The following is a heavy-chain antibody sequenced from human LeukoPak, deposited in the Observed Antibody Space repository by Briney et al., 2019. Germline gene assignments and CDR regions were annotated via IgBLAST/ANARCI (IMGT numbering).Heavy chain of an antibody. Sequence: GASVKVSCKASGYTFTSYGISWVRQAPGQGLEWMGWISVYNGNTHYAQKLQGRVTMTTDTSTSTAYMELRSLRSDDTAVYYCARDRIAVTDYPGGYWGQGTLVTVSP. CDR2: ISVYNGNT. CDR1: GYTFTSYG. CDR3: ARDRIAVTDYPGGY. D-gene: IGHD6-19*01. J-gene: IGHJ4*02. V-gene: IGHV1-18*01.